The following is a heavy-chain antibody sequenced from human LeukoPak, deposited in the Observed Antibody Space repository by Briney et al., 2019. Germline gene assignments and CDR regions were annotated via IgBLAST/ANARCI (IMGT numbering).Heavy chain of an antibody. Sequence: PGGSLRLSCAVSGFTVSSNNMSWVRQAPGRGLEWVSNILSAGDTYYEDSVKGRFTIISNNYNNNLHLQKNNLRADDSAVDFCARGQRFGTVWYIWNGGQGSRVAVPS. D-gene: IGHD1-1*01. CDR1: GFTVSSNN. CDR2: ILSAGDT. V-gene: IGHV3-53*01. CDR3: ARGQRFGTVWYIWN. J-gene: IGHJ4*02.